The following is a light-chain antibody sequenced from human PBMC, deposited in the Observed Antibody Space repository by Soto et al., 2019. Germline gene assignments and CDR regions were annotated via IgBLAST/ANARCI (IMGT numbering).Light chain of an antibody. J-gene: IGKJ1*01. CDR3: QQYNSYWT. CDR1: QSISSW. V-gene: IGKV1-5*03. CDR2: KAS. Sequence: DIQMTQSPSTLSASVGDRVTITCRASQSISSWLAWYQQKPGKAPKLLIYKASSLESGVPSRFSGSGSWTAYTLNISSLQPDDFATYYCQQYNSYWTFGQGTKVEIK.